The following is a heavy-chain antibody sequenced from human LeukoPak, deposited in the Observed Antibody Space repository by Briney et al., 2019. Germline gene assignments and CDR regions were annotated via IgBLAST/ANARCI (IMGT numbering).Heavy chain of an antibody. D-gene: IGHD6-13*01. CDR1: GYTFTSYA. Sequence: GASVKVSCTASGYTFTSYAMHWVRQAPGQRLEWMGWINAGNGNTKYSQKFQGRVTITRDTSASTAYVELSSLRSEDTAVYYCARDLSGTLNYGMDVWGQGTTVTVSS. CDR2: INAGNGNT. J-gene: IGHJ6*02. V-gene: IGHV1-3*01. CDR3: ARDLSGTLNYGMDV.